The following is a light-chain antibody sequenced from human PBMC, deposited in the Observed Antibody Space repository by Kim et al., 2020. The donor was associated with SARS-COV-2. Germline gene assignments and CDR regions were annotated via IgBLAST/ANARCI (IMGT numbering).Light chain of an antibody. Sequence: GLRVNIYCAGSSSNVGRHFVNWYQQLPGTAPNGFIYNDNQRPSGVPDRFSGSRSGNSASLAISGLQSEDEADYYCATWDVTLNGWVFGGGTQLTVL. V-gene: IGLV1-44*01. J-gene: IGLJ3*02. CDR1: SSNVGRHF. CDR2: NDN. CDR3: ATWDVTLNGWV.